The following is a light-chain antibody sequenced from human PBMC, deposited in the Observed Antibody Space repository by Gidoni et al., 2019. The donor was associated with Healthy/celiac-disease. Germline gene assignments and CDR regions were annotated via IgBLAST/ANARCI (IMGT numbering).Light chain of an antibody. CDR2: KAS. CDR3: QQYNSYPYT. CDR1: QSISSW. J-gene: IGKJ2*01. V-gene: IGKV1-5*03. Sequence: DIQMTQSPSTLSASVGDRVTITCRASQSISSWLAWYQQKPGKAPKLLIYKASSLESGVPSRFSCSGSGTEFTLTISSLQPDDFATYYCQQYNSYPYTFXXXTKLEIK.